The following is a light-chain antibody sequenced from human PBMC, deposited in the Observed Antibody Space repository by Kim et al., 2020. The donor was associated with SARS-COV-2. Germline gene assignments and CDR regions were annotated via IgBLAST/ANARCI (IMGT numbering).Light chain of an antibody. CDR3: SSYTSSSTYV. J-gene: IGLJ1*01. V-gene: IGLV2-18*02. Sequence: QSALTQPPSVSGSPAQSVTISCTGTSSDVGSYNRVSWYQQPPGTAPKFMIYEVSNRPSGVPDRFSGSKSGNTASLTISGLQAEDEADYYCSSYTSSSTYVFGTGTKVTVL. CDR1: SSDVGSYNR. CDR2: EVS.